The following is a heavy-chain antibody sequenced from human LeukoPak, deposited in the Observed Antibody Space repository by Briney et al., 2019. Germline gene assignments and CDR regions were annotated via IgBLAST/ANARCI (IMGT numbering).Heavy chain of an antibody. CDR2: ISSSSYI. V-gene: IGHV3-21*01. CDR1: GFTFSSYS. J-gene: IGHJ4*02. CDR3: ARDTNIVVVPAAQQFDY. Sequence: GGSLRLSCAASGFTFSSYSMNWVRQAPGKGLEWVSSISSSSYIYYADSVKGRFTISRDNAKNSLYLQMNSLRAEDTAVYYCARDTNIVVVPAAQQFDYWGQGTLVAVSA. D-gene: IGHD2-2*01.